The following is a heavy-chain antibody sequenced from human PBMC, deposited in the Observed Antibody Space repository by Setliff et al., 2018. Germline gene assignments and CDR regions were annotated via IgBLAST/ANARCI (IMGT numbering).Heavy chain of an antibody. CDR3: ASLGYCSSTSCYSNYYGMDV. CDR1: GYTFTSYA. D-gene: IGHD2-2*01. J-gene: IGHJ6*02. V-gene: IGHV1-3*01. Sequence: ASVKVSCKASGYTFTSYAMHWVRQAPGQRLEWMGWINAGNGNTKYSQKFQGRVTITRDTSASTAYMELSSLRPEDTAVYYCASLGYCSSTSCYSNYYGMDVWGQGTTVTVSS. CDR2: INAGNGNT.